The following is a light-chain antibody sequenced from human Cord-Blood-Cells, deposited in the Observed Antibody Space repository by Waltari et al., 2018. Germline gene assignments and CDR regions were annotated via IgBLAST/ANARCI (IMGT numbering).Light chain of an antibody. J-gene: IGLJ2*01. CDR3: QAWDSSTVV. CDR1: KLGDKY. CDR2: QDS. V-gene: IGLV3-1*01. Sequence: SYELTQPPSVPVSPGQTASITCSGDKLGDKYACWYQQKPGQSPVLVIYQDSKRPSGIPERFSGSNSANTATLTISGTQAMDEADYYCQAWDSSTVVFGGGTKLTVL.